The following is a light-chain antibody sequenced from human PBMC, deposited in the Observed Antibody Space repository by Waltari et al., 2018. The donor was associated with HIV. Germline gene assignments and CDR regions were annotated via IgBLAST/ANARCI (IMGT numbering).Light chain of an antibody. CDR2: RNS. CDR3: ASWDDSLNAFV. V-gene: IGLV1-47*01. CDR1: NYNSERNY. J-gene: IGLJ1*01. Sequence: QSVMTQPPSPSPTPGPRLTTPVSGRNYNSERNYAYLYQQLPRTAPKVFIYRNSQRPSGVPDRFSGSKSGTSASLIISGLRSGDEADYYCASWDDSLNAFVFGTGTKVTVL.